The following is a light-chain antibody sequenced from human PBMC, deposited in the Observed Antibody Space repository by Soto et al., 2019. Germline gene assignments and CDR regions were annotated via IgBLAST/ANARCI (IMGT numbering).Light chain of an antibody. CDR3: TSYTGSSTYV. CDR1: SSDVGAYNY. J-gene: IGLJ1*01. V-gene: IGLV2-14*01. CDR2: EVT. Sequence: QSALTQPASVSGSPGQSITISCTGTSSDVGAYNYVSWYQQYPVKAPKLMIYEVTNRPSGVSNRFSGSKSANTASLTISGLQSEDEADYYCTSYTGSSTYVFGTGTKVTVL.